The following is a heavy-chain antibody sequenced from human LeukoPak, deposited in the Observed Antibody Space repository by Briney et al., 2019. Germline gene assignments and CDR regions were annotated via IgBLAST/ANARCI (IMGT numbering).Heavy chain of an antibody. CDR3: SAHYGPGPV. Sequence: ASVKVSYKASGYSFPDHHIHWVRQTPGQGLEWMGWIHPNGRDTQYAQRFQGRMTMTTDTSISTAYMELYSVTLDDTAVYYCSAHYGPGPVWGQGTLVTASS. D-gene: IGHD3-10*01. CDR1: GYSFPDHH. J-gene: IGHJ4*02. CDR2: IHPNGRDT. V-gene: IGHV1-2*02.